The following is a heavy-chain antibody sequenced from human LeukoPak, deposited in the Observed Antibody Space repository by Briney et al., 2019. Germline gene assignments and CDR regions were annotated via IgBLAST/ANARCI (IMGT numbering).Heavy chain of an antibody. Sequence: SETLSLTCTVSGGSISIYFCTWIRQPPGKGLEWIGYIYYSGSTNYNPSLKSRVIISVDTSKNQFSLKLSSVTAADTAVYYCARHPPYYYHGMDVWGQGTTVTVSS. CDR3: ARHPPYYYHGMDV. CDR2: IYYSGST. CDR1: GGSISIYF. V-gene: IGHV4-59*08. J-gene: IGHJ6*02.